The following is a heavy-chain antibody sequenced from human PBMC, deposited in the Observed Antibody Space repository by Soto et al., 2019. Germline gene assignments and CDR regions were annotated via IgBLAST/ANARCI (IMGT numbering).Heavy chain of an antibody. CDR2: IRSKANSYAT. D-gene: IGHD2-15*01. Sequence: EVQLVESGGGLVQPGGSLKLSCAASGFTFSGSAMHWVRQASGKGLEWVGRIRSKANSYATAYAASVKGRFTISRDDSKNTAYLQMNSLKTEDTAVYYCTSLSAVVAATPIGYWGQGTLVTVSS. CDR1: GFTFSGSA. J-gene: IGHJ4*02. CDR3: TSLSAVVAATPIGY. V-gene: IGHV3-73*02.